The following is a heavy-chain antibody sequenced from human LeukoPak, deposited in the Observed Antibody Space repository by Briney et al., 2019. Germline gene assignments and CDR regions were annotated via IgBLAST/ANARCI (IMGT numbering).Heavy chain of an antibody. CDR2: IKQDGSEK. D-gene: IGHD6-13*01. J-gene: IGHJ3*02. Sequence: GGSLRLPCATSGFTFTNDWMTWVRQAPGKGLEWVANIKQDGSEKNYVDSVKGRFTISRDNTKNSLFLQMNSLRAEDTAIYYCARDTPPSSSSRCFDALDMWGQGTMVTVSS. V-gene: IGHV3-7*01. CDR3: ARDTPPSSSSRCFDALDM. CDR1: GFTFTNDW.